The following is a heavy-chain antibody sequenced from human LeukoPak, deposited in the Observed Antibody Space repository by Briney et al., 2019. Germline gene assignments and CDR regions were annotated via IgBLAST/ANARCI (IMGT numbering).Heavy chain of an antibody. CDR2: INHSGST. J-gene: IGHJ4*02. CDR3: ARGRAYGSGSYFDY. Sequence: PSETLSLTCDVYGGSFSGYYWSWIRQPPGKGLEWIGEINHSGSTNYNPSLKSRVTISVDTSKNQFSLKLSSVTAADTAVYYCARGRAYGSGSYFDYWGQGTLVTVSS. CDR1: GGSFSGYY. D-gene: IGHD3-10*01. V-gene: IGHV4-34*01.